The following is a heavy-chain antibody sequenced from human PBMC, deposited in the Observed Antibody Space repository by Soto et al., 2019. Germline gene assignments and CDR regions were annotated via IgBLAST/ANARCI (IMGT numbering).Heavy chain of an antibody. Sequence: ASVKVSCKAAGGPFRSEAISWVRQAIGQGLEWMGGIIPIFGTANYAQKFQGRVTITADESTSTAYMELSSLRSEDTAVYYCARVSRRGYSYGFDYWGQGTLVTVSS. V-gene: IGHV1-69*13. CDR2: IIPIFGTA. D-gene: IGHD5-18*01. J-gene: IGHJ4*02. CDR1: GGPFRSEA. CDR3: ARVSRRGYSYGFDY.